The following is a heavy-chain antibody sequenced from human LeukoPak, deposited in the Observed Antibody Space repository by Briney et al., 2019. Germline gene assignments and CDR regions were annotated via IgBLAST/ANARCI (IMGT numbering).Heavy chain of an antibody. Sequence: ASVKVSCKASGYTFTGYYMHWVRQAPGQGLEWMGWINPNSGGTNYAQKLQGRVTMTRDTSISTAYMELSRLRSDDTAVYYCARFGTYYYGSGAVGYFDYWGQGTLVTVSS. CDR1: GYTFTGYY. CDR2: INPNSGGT. J-gene: IGHJ4*02. D-gene: IGHD3-10*01. CDR3: ARFGTYYYGSGAVGYFDY. V-gene: IGHV1-2*02.